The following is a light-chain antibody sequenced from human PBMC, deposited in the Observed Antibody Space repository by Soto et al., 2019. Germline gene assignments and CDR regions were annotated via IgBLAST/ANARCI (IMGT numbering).Light chain of an antibody. V-gene: IGKV3-11*01. CDR1: QSVSSH. CDR2: DAS. CDR3: QQRSNWPLIT. Sequence: EIVLTQSPGTLSLSPGERATLSCRASQSVSSHLAWYQQEPGQAPRLLIYDASSRATGIPARFSGSGSGTDFTLTISSLQPEDFAVYYCQQRSNWPLITFGQGTRLEIK. J-gene: IGKJ5*01.